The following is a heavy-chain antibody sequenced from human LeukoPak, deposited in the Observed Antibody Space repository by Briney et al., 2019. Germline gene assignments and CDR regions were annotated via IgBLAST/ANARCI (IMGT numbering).Heavy chain of an antibody. CDR1: GYTFTGYY. Sequence: GASVKVSCKASGYTFTGYYMHWVRQAPGQGLEWMGRINPNSGGTNYAQKFQGRVTMTRDTSISTAYMELSRLRSDDTAVYYCASPPSDTAMATHDAFDIWGQGTVVTVSS. CDR3: ASPPSDTAMATHDAFDI. V-gene: IGHV1-2*06. J-gene: IGHJ3*02. D-gene: IGHD5-18*01. CDR2: INPNSGGT.